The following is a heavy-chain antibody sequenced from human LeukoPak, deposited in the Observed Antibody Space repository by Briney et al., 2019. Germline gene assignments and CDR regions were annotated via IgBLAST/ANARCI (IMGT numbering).Heavy chain of an antibody. CDR2: INHSGST. Sequence: SETLSLTCAVYGGSFSGYYWSWIRQPPGKGLEWIGEINHSGSTNYNPSLKSRVTISVDTTKNQFSLKLSSVTAADTAVYYCAREVLHAFDIWGQGTMVTVSS. CDR1: GGSFSGYY. D-gene: IGHD2-15*01. V-gene: IGHV4-34*01. CDR3: AREVLHAFDI. J-gene: IGHJ3*02.